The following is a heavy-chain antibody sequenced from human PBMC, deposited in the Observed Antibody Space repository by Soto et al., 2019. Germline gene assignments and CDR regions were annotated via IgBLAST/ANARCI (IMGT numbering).Heavy chain of an antibody. Sequence: GASVKVSCKASGYTFTSYYMHWVRQAPGQGLEWMGIINPSGGSTSYAQKFQGRVTMTRDTSTSTVYMELSSLRSEDTAVYYCARGSRRGVAVTNRHYYYMDVWGKGTTVTVSS. J-gene: IGHJ6*03. CDR2: INPSGGST. CDR3: ARGSRRGVAVTNRHYYYMDV. D-gene: IGHD6-19*01. CDR1: GYTFTSYY. V-gene: IGHV1-46*01.